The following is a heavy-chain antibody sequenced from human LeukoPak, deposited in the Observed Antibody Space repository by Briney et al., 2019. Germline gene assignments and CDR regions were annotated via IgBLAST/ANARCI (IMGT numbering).Heavy chain of an antibody. V-gene: IGHV3-20*04. D-gene: IGHD3-3*01. CDR3: ARKKDYDFWSGYAAYYYYYMDV. CDR1: GFTFSSYN. J-gene: IGHJ6*03. CDR2: INWNGGST. Sequence: GGPLRLSCAASGFTFSSYNMNWVRQAPGKGLEWVSGINWNGGSTGYADSVKGRFTIPRDNAKNSLYLQMNSLRAEDTALYYCARKKDYDFWSGYAAYYYYYMDVWGKGTTVTVSS.